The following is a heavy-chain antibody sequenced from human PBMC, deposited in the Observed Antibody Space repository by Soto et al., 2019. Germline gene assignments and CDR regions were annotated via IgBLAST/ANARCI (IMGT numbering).Heavy chain of an antibody. J-gene: IGHJ4*02. CDR3: AKDDGYNWSNFDY. CDR2: ISYDGSNK. D-gene: IGHD1-1*01. CDR1: GFTFSSHG. V-gene: IGHV3-30*18. Sequence: GGSLRLSCAASGFTFSSHGMHWVRQAPGKGLEWVAVISYDGSNKYYVDSVKGRFTISRDNSKNTLYLQMNSLRAEDTGVYYCAKDDGYNWSNFDYWGQGTLVTVSS.